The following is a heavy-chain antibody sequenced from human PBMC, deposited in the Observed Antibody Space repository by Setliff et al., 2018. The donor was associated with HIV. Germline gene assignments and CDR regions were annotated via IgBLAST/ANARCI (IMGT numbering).Heavy chain of an antibody. Sequence: GASVKVSCKASGFTFTGYYLHWVRQAPGQGLEWMGWINPHSGGTNYAQNFHGRVXXTSTTSIGTAYMELSSLRSEDTAVYYCARGDYMGVIRRRPFVLWGQGTXXXVSS. CDR1: GFTFTGYY. D-gene: IGHD2-21*01. CDR3: ARGDYMGVIRRRPFVL. J-gene: IGHJ4*02. V-gene: IGHV1-2*02. CDR2: INPHSGGT.